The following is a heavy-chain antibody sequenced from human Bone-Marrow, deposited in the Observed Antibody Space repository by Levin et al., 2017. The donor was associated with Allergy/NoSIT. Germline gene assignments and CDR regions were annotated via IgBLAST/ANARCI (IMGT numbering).Heavy chain of an antibody. D-gene: IGHD1-14*01. J-gene: IGHJ4*02. CDR2: IYKDGDT. CDR3: VREVAVTGQLAF. CDR1: GFSISQNY. Sequence: GGSLRLSCAVSGFSISQNYMTWVRQAPGKGLEWISVIYKDGDTYYADSVKGRFTISRDISKNTVYLQLESLRGDDTAIYYCVREVAVTGQLAFWGQGVLVTVSS. V-gene: IGHV3-53*01.